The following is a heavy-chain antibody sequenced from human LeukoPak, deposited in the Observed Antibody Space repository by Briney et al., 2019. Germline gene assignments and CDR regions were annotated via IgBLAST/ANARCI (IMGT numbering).Heavy chain of an antibody. V-gene: IGHV3-7*01. CDR1: GFTFSSYW. Sequence: GGSLRLSCAASGFTFSSYWMSWVRQAPGKGLEWVANINQDGSEKYYVDSVKGRFTISRDNAKSSLYLQMDSLRADDTAVYYCARDRALYDSRRGYYYTEDDYWGQGTLVTVSS. CDR2: INQDGSEK. D-gene: IGHD3-22*01. J-gene: IGHJ4*02. CDR3: ARDRALYDSRRGYYYTEDDY.